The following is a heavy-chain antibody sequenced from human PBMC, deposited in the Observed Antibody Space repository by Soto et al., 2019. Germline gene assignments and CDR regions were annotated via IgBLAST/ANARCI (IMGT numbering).Heavy chain of an antibody. CDR1: GYTFTSYG. V-gene: IGHV1-18*01. CDR3: ARDTVDTAMVIPNYYYYYYMDV. J-gene: IGHJ6*03. D-gene: IGHD5-18*01. CDR2: ISAYNGNT. Sequence: ASVKVSCKASGYTFTSYGISWVRQAPGQGLEWMGWISAYNGNTNYAQKLQGRVTMTTDTSTSTAYMELRSLRSDDTAVYYCARDTVDTAMVIPNYYYYYYMDVWGKGTTVTVSS.